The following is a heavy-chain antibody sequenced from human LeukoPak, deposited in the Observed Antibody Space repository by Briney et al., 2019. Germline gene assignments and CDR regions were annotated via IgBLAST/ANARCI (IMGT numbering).Heavy chain of an antibody. V-gene: IGHV3-21*01. D-gene: IGHD6-6*01. CDR1: GFTFSSDS. CDR3: ARGPNSNWSGLDF. J-gene: IGHJ4*02. CDR2: ISSSSSYI. Sequence: GGSLRLSCAASGFTFSSDSMNWVRQAPGKGLEWVSSISSSSSYIFYADSVKGRFTVSRDNAKNTLYLQVNNLRAEDTAVYYCARGPNSNWSGLDFWGQGTLLTVSS.